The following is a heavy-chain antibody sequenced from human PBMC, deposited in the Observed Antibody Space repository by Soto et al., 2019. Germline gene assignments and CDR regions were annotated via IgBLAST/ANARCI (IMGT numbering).Heavy chain of an antibody. Sequence: QVQLVQSGAEVKKPGASVKVSYVASGYTFTDHYIHWVRQAPGQGLDWMGWINPHSGDTIYAQKFQGRVTLTRDTSISTAYMELSRLRSDDTAVYYCARGRTVKFYGMDVWGQGTTVTVSS. D-gene: IGHD4-17*01. CDR1: GYTFTDHY. V-gene: IGHV1-2*02. CDR2: INPHSGDT. CDR3: ARGRTVKFYGMDV. J-gene: IGHJ6*02.